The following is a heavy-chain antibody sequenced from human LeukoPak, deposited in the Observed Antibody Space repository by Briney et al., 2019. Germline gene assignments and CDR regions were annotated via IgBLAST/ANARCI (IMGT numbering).Heavy chain of an antibody. Sequence: GGSLRLSCAASGFTFSSYAMSWVRQAPWKGLEWVSAISGSGGSTYYADSVKGRFTISRDNSKNTLYLQMNSLRAEDTAVYYCARDQRYGDYEGWDDYWGQGTLVTVSS. V-gene: IGHV3-23*01. D-gene: IGHD4-17*01. CDR3: ARDQRYGDYEGWDDY. CDR2: ISGSGGST. CDR1: GFTFSSYA. J-gene: IGHJ4*02.